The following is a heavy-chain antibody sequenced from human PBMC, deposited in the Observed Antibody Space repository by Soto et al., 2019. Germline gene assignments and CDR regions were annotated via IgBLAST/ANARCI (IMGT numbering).Heavy chain of an antibody. V-gene: IGHV4-61*01. J-gene: IGHJ6*02. Sequence: SETLSLICTVSGGSVSSGSYQWTWTRQPPGKGLEAGGYIHVSGSTNDNPSLKGRFTMSIDTSQNQFSLKLSSVTAADTAVYYCASDGHGMDVWGQGTKVTVSS. CDR2: IHVSGST. CDR1: GGSVSSGSYQ. CDR3: ASDGHGMDV.